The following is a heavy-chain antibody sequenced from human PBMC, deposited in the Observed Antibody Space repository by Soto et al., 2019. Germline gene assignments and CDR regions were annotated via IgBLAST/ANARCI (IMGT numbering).Heavy chain of an antibody. CDR1: GYTFTSYG. V-gene: IGHV1-18*01. CDR3: ARDLKGHGLNWLDP. CDR2: ISAYNGNT. J-gene: IGHJ5*02. Sequence: ASVKVSCKASGYTFTSYGISWVRQAPGQGLEWMGWISAYNGNTNYAQKLQGRVTMTTDTSTSTAYMELRSLRSDDTAVYYCARDLKGHGLNWLDPCGQGTMVTVYS. D-gene: IGHD3-16*01.